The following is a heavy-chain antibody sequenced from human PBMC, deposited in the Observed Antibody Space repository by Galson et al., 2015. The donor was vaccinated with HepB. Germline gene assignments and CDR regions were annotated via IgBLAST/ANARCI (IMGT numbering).Heavy chain of an antibody. J-gene: IGHJ4*02. Sequence: SLRLSCAASGFTFSDYYMSWIRQAPGKGLEWVSYISSSGSTIYYADSVKGRFTISRDNAKNSLYLQMNSLRAEDTAVYYCARVVPEYYSDSSGYDNPNHAFDYWGQGTLVTVSS. CDR1: GFTFSDYY. V-gene: IGHV3-11*01. D-gene: IGHD3-22*01. CDR3: ARVVPEYYSDSSGYDNPNHAFDY. CDR2: ISSSGSTI.